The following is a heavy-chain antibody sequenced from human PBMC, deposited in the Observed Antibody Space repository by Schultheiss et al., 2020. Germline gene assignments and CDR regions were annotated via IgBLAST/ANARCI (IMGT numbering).Heavy chain of an antibody. Sequence: GESLKISCAASGFTFSSYGMHWVRQAPGKGLEWVAVIWYDGSNKYYADSVKGRFTISRDNSKNTLYLQMNSLRAEDTAVYYCARDTPPGRFRVRGYYYYGMDVWGKGTTVTVSS. D-gene: IGHD3-10*01. CDR1: GFTFSSYG. V-gene: IGHV3-33*01. CDR3: ARDTPPGRFRVRGYYYYGMDV. J-gene: IGHJ6*04. CDR2: IWYDGSNK.